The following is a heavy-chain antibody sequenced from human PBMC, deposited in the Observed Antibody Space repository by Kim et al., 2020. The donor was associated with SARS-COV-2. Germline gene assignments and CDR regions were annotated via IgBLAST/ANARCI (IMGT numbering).Heavy chain of an antibody. V-gene: IGHV3-23*01. CDR2: ISGSGGST. CDR3: AKSPPWGSGLHDAFDI. D-gene: IGHD3-10*01. J-gene: IGHJ3*02. CDR1: GFTFSSYA. Sequence: GGSLRLSCAASGFTFSSYAMSWVRQAPGKGLEWVSAISGSGGSTYYADSVKGRFTISRDNSKNTLYLQMNSLRAEDTAVYYCAKSPPWGSGLHDAFDIWGQGTMVTVSS.